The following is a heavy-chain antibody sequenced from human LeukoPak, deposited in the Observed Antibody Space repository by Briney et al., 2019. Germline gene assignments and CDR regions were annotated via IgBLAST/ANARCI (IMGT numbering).Heavy chain of an antibody. J-gene: IGHJ4*02. CDR1: GGSISSGSYY. CDR2: IYTSGST. D-gene: IGHD6-13*01. Sequence: SQTLSLTCTVSGGSISSGSYYWIWIRQPAGKGLEWIGRIYTSGSTDYNPSLKNRVSISVDTSKNQFSLKLSSVTAADTAVYYCARINTPKYSSSWSLDYWGQGTLVTVSS. CDR3: ARINTPKYSSSWSLDY. V-gene: IGHV4-61*02.